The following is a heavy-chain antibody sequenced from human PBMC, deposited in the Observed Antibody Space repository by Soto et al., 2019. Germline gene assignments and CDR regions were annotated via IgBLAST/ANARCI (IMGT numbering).Heavy chain of an antibody. V-gene: IGHV1-18*01. CDR2: ISAYNGNT. J-gene: IGHJ6*02. CDR1: GYTFTSYV. CDR3: ARVVATGAGPYGMDV. Sequence: QVQLVQSGAEVKKPGASVKVSCRASGYTFTSYVISWVRQAPAQGLEWMGWISAYNGNTNFAQKLQGRVTMTTDTCASTVHMELRSLRSDDTAVYYCARVVATGAGPYGMDVWCQGTTVTVSS. D-gene: IGHD6-19*01.